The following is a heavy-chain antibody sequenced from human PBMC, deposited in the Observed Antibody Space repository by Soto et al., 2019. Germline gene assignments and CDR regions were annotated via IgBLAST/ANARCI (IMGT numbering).Heavy chain of an antibody. V-gene: IGHV1-18*01. CDR3: ARVEDYFDSCGYAH. CDR2: ISAYNGNI. Sequence: AASVKVSCKASGYTFTSYGVTWVRQAPGQGLEWMGWISAYNGNIYPAQKFQDRVSMTTDTSTSTAYMELRSLRSDDTAVYFCARVEDYFDSCGYAHWGQGTPVTVSS. CDR1: GYTFTSYG. J-gene: IGHJ4*02. D-gene: IGHD3-22*01.